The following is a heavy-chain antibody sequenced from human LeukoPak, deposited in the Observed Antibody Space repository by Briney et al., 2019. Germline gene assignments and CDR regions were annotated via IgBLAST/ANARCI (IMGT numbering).Heavy chain of an antibody. CDR2: IYHGGST. J-gene: IGHJ5*02. D-gene: IGHD6-19*01. Sequence: SETLSLTCTVSGASISSDNWWSWVRQPPGKGLEWIGEIYHGGSTNYNPSLKSRVTISVDKSRNHFSLKLSSVTAADTAVYYCASTSLYSSGWSDHWGQGTLVTVPS. CDR3: ASTSLYSSGWSDH. CDR1: GASISSDNW. V-gene: IGHV4-4*02.